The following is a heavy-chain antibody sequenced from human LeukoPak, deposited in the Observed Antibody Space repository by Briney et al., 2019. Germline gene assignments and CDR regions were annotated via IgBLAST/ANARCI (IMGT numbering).Heavy chain of an antibody. D-gene: IGHD5-18*01. V-gene: IGHV1-69*04. CDR3: ARRFVDTAMPKADAFDI. CDR1: GGTFSSYA. J-gene: IGHJ3*02. Sequence: SVKVSCKASGGTFSSYAISWVRQAPGQGLEWMGRIIPILGIANYAQKFQGRATITADKSTSTAYMELSSLRSEDTAVYYCARRFVDTAMPKADAFDIWGQGTMVTVSS. CDR2: IIPILGIA.